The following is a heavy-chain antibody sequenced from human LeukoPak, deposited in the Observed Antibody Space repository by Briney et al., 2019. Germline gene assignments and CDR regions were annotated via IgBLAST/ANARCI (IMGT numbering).Heavy chain of an antibody. V-gene: IGHV3-23*01. J-gene: IGHJ4*02. CDR2: ISGSDGTT. Sequence: GGSLRLSCAASGFTFSNYAMSWVRQAPGKGLEWVSGISGSDGTTYYADSVKGRFTISRDNSKNTLYLQMNGLRAEDTAVHYCAKDSAKKYDDYWGQGTLVTVSS. CDR1: GFTFSNYA. CDR3: AKDSAKKYDDY. D-gene: IGHD2/OR15-2a*01.